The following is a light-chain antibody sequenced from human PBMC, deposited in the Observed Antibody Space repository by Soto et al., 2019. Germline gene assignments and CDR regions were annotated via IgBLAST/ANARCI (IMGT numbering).Light chain of an antibody. CDR3: QQYGRSPVT. V-gene: IGKV3-20*01. J-gene: IGKJ2*01. CDR1: QSFSSSY. CDR2: GAS. Sequence: EIVLTQSPGALSLSPGERATLSCRASQSFSSSYLAWYQQKPGQAPRLLIYGASSRATGIPDSFRGSGSGTDFTLSISRVEPEDFAVYYFQQYGRSPVTFGQGNKLEIK.